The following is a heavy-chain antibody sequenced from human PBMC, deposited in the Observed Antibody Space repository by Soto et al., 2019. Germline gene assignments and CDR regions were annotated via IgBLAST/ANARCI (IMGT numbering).Heavy chain of an antibody. CDR2: IYYSGST. D-gene: IGHD2-21*02. Sequence: SETLSLTCTVSGGSISSSSYYWGWIRQPPGKGLEWIGSIYYSGSTYYNPSLKSRVTISVDTSKNQFSLKLSSVTAADTAVYYCARLGYCGGDCYSSYYYYGMDVWGQGTTVT. J-gene: IGHJ6*02. CDR3: ARLGYCGGDCYSSYYYYGMDV. V-gene: IGHV4-39*01. CDR1: GGSISSSSYY.